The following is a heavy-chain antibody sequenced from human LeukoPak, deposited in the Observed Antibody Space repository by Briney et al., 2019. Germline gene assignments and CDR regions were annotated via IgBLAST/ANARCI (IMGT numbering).Heavy chain of an antibody. V-gene: IGHV4-30-2*01. CDR1: GGSISSGGYY. D-gene: IGHD3-3*01. CDR2: IYHSGST. CDR3: ARDYDFWNWFDP. J-gene: IGHJ5*02. Sequence: SETLSLTCTVSGGSISSGGYYWSWIRQPPGKGLEWIGYIYHSGSTYYNPSLKSRVTISVDRSKNQFSLKLSSVTAADTAVYYCARDYDFWNWFDPWGQGTLVTVSS.